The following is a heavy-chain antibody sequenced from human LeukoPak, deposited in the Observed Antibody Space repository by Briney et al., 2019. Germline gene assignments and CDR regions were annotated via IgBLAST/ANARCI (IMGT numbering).Heavy chain of an antibody. CDR2: INAGNGNT. Sequence: GASVKVSCKASGYTFTSYAMHWVRQAPGQRLEWMGWINAGNGNTKYSQKFQGRVTITRDTSASTAYMELSSLRSEDTAVYYCARDPLWFGELFDYWGQGTLVTVSS. CDR3: ARDPLWFGELFDY. V-gene: IGHV1-3*01. J-gene: IGHJ4*02. CDR1: GYTFTSYA. D-gene: IGHD3-10*01.